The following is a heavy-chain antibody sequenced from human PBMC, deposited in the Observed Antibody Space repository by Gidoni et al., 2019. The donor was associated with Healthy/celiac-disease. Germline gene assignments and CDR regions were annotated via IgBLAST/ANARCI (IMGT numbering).Heavy chain of an antibody. Sequence: EVQLLESGGGLVQPGGSLRLSCAASGFTFSSYAMSWVRQAPGKGLEWVSAISGSGGSTYYADSVKGRFTISRDNSKNTLYLQMNSLRAEDTAVYYCAKALAVADWLGVSGADYWGQGTLVTVSS. J-gene: IGHJ4*02. CDR1: GFTFSSYA. V-gene: IGHV3-23*01. D-gene: IGHD6-19*01. CDR2: ISGSGGST. CDR3: AKALAVADWLGVSGADY.